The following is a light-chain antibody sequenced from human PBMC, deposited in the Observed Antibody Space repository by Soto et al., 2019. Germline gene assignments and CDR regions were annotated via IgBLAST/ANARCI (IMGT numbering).Light chain of an antibody. CDR2: AAS. CDR1: QSVTSNN. CDR3: QQYAGSPRT. Sequence: IVLTQSPGTLSLSPGERATLSCRASQSVTSNNLAWYQQKPGQAPRLLIYAASTRATGIPDRFSGSGSGTAFTLTISRLEPEDFAVYYCQQYAGSPRTFGQGTKVEIK. J-gene: IGKJ1*01. V-gene: IGKV3-20*01.